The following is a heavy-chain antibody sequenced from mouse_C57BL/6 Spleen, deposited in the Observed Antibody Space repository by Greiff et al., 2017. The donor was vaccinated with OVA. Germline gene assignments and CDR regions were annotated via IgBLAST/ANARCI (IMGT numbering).Heavy chain of an antibody. CDR3: ARHGYGNYGEGLAY. D-gene: IGHD2-1*01. J-gene: IGHJ3*01. CDR2: ICRDGST. Sequence: VKLMESGPGLVAPSQTLSIPCTVSGFSLTSYGLHWVRPPPGKGLEWLVVICRDGSTTYHSALKSGLSISKDNSKSPVFLKMNSLQTDDTAMYYRARHGYGNYGEGLAYWGQGTLVTVSA. CDR1: GFSLTSYG. V-gene: IGHV2-6-1*01.